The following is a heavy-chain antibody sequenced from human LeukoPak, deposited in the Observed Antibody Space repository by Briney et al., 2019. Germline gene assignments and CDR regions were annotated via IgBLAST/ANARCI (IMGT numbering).Heavy chain of an antibody. CDR1: GYTFTSHG. D-gene: IGHD3-22*01. V-gene: IGHV1-18*01. CDR3: ARDYYYDSSGYSDAFDI. CDR2: ISTYNGNT. Sequence: AASVKVSCKASGYTFTSHGISWVRQAPGQGLEWMGWISTYNGNTNYAQKLLGRVSMTTDTSTSTAYMDLRSLRSDDTAVYYCARDYYYDSSGYSDAFDIWGQGTMVTVSS. J-gene: IGHJ3*02.